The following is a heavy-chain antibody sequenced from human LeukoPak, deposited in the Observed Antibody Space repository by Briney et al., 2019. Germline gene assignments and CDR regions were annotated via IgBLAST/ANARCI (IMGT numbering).Heavy chain of an antibody. V-gene: IGHV3-33*06. CDR2: IWYDGSNK. CDR3: AKDALALRYFDWLPPSYFDY. Sequence: PGGSLRLSCAASGFTFSSYGMHWVRQAPRKVLEWVAVIWYDGSNKYYADSVKGRYTISRDNSKNTLYLQMNSLRAEDTAVYYCAKDALALRYFDWLPPSYFDYWGQGTLVTVSS. D-gene: IGHD3-9*01. J-gene: IGHJ4*02. CDR1: GFTFSSYG.